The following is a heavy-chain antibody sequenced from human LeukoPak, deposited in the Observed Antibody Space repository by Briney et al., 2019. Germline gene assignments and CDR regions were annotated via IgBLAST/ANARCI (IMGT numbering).Heavy chain of an antibody. CDR3: ARCPSPGWFDP. CDR2: IFYSEST. Sequence: PSETLSLTCTGSGGSIRSDDYYWSWIRQPPGKGLEWIGFIFYSESTYYHPSLSSRVTISLDTSKNQFSLSLSSVTAADTAVYYCARCPSPGWFDPWGQGTLVTVSS. J-gene: IGHJ5*02. CDR1: GGSIRSDDYY. V-gene: IGHV4-30-4*08.